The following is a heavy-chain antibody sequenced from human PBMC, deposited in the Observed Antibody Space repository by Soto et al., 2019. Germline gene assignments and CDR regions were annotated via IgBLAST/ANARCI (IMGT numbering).Heavy chain of an antibody. CDR1: GYTFTSYG. D-gene: IGHD5-12*01. CDR2: ISTYNGNT. J-gene: IGHJ2*01. Sequence: QVQLVQSGAEVKKPGASVKVSCKASGYTFTSYGISWVRQAPGQGLEWMGWISTYNGNTKYAQKLQGRVTMTTDTSTSTAYMELRSLRSDDTAVYYCATDPGYVSDGYFDLWGRGTLVTVSS. V-gene: IGHV1-18*01. CDR3: ATDPGYVSDGYFDL.